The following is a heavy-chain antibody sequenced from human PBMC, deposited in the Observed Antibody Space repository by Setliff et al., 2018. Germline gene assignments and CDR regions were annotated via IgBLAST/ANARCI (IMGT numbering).Heavy chain of an antibody. V-gene: IGHV4-61*09. CDR2: IYSKGSM. D-gene: IGHD1-26*01. J-gene: IGHJ4*02. CDR1: GASINSGPYY. Sequence: PSETLSLTCTVSGASINSGPYYWTWIRQSAGRGLEWSGQIYSKGSMNYNPSLKSRVTISADSSKSQFSLELTSVTAADTAVYYCARGDSSGNNYPVLDYWGQGTLVTVSS. CDR3: ARGDSSGNNYPVLDY.